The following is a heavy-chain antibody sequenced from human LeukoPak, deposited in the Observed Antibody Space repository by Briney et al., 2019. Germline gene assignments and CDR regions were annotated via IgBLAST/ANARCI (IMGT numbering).Heavy chain of an antibody. V-gene: IGHV3-33*01. Sequence: PGGSLRLSCAASGFTFSSYGMHWVRQAPGKGLEWVAVIWYDGSNKYYADSVKGRFTISRDNSKNTLYLQMNSLRAEDTAVYYCAREAPKEYYGMDVWGQGTTVTVSS. CDR3: AREAPKEYYGMDV. J-gene: IGHJ6*02. CDR2: IWYDGSNK. CDR1: GFTFSSYG.